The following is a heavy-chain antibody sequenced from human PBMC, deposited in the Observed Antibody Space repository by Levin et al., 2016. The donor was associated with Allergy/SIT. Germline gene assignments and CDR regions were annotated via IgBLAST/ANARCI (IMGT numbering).Heavy chain of an antibody. V-gene: IGHV3-30*02. CDR3: AKSQYYYGSGSYYPDY. J-gene: IGHJ4*02. CDR1: GFTFSSYG. D-gene: IGHD3-10*01. Sequence: GESLKISCAASGFTFSSYGMHWVRQAPGKGLEWVAFIRYDGSNKYYADSVKGRFTISRDNSKNTLYLQMNSLRAEDTAVYYCAKSQYYYGSGSYYPDYWGQGTLVTVSS. CDR2: IRYDGSNK.